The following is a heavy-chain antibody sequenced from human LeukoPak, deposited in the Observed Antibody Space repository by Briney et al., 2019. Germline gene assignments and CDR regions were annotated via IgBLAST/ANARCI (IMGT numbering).Heavy chain of an antibody. D-gene: IGHD2-2*01. V-gene: IGHV3-9*01. CDR2: ISWNSGSI. CDR3: AKEDSEASVYQLPRD. Sequence: PGRSLRLSCAASGFTFDDYAMHWVRQAPGKGLEWVSGISWNSGSIGYADSVKGRFTISRDNAKNSLYLQMNSLRAEDTALYYCAKEDSEASVYQLPRDWGQGTLVTVSS. CDR1: GFTFDDYA. J-gene: IGHJ4*02.